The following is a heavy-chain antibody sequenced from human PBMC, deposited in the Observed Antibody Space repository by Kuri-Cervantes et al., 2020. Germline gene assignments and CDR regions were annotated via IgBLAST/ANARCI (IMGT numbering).Heavy chain of an antibody. CDR2: INPNSGGT. CDR1: GYTFTGYY. D-gene: IGHD2-15*01. J-gene: IGHJ4*02. Sequence: ASVKVSCKASGYTFTGYYMHWVRQAPGQGLEWMGWINPNSGGTNYAQKFQGRVTMTRDTSISTAYMELSRLRSDDTAVYYCARVRPYCSGGSCYSGYWGQGTLVTVSS. CDR3: ARVRPYCSGGSCYSGY. V-gene: IGHV1-2*02.